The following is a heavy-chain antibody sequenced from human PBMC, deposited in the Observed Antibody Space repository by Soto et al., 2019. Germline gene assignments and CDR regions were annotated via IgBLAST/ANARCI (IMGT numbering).Heavy chain of an antibody. J-gene: IGHJ4*02. CDR3: ARGSSGWPPRLDY. CDR2: IYYSGST. V-gene: IGHV4-59*01. CDR1: GGPISSYY. D-gene: IGHD6-19*01. Sequence: QVQLQESGPGLVKPSETLSLNCTVSGGPISSYYWSWIRQSPGKGLEWIGYIYYSGSTNYNPSLKGRVTISLDTSKTQFSLELSSVTAADTAVYYCARGSSGWPPRLDYWCQGSLVTVSS.